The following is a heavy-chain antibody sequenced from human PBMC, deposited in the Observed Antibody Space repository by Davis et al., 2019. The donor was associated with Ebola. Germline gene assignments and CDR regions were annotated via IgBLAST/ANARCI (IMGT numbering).Heavy chain of an antibody. Sequence: GESLKISCQASGYTFTSYWIGWVRQMPGKGLEWMGLIYPSDSDTVYSPSFQGQVNISADKSISTAYLQWSSLKASDTAMYYCARQVGVVATIIPYWYFDLWGRGTLVTVSS. J-gene: IGHJ2*01. D-gene: IGHD5-12*01. V-gene: IGHV5-51*01. CDR3: ARQVGVVATIIPYWYFDL. CDR1: GYTFTSYW. CDR2: IYPSDSDT.